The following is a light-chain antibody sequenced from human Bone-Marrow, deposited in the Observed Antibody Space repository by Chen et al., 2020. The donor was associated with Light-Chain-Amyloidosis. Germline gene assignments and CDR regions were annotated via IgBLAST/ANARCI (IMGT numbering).Light chain of an antibody. CDR2: DAS. CDR3: QKDYSYRGT. V-gene: IGKV1-8*01. CDR1: QGISR. Sequence: AIRMTQSPSSLSASTGDRVTITCRASQGISRLAWYQQKPGKAPKLLIYDASTLQSGVPSRFSGSGSGTDFTLTISSLQSEDFATYYCQKDYSYRGTFGGGTKVEIK. J-gene: IGKJ4*01.